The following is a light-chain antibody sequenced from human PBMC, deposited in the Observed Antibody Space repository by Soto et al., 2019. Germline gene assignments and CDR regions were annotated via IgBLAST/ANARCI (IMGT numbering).Light chain of an antibody. CDR3: SSYSSNNILSYV. Sequence: QSVLTQPASVSGSPGQSITISCTGTSSDVGGYNYVSWYQQHPGKAPKLMIYEVSNRPSGVSNRFSGSRSANTASLTISGLQAQDEADYYCSSYSSNNILSYVFGTGTKVTVL. CDR2: EVS. V-gene: IGLV2-14*01. J-gene: IGLJ1*01. CDR1: SSDVGGYNY.